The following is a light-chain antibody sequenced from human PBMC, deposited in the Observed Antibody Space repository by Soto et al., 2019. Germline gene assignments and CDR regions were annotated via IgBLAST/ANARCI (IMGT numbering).Light chain of an antibody. CDR2: GAS. V-gene: IGKV3-15*01. Sequence: EIVMTQSPATLSGSPGERATLSCRASQSVSSNLAWYQQKPGQAPRLLIYGASTRATGIPARFSGSGSGTEFTLNISSLQSEDFAAYYCKQYNNWPPTFGQGTKVDIK. CDR3: KQYNNWPPT. CDR1: QSVSSN. J-gene: IGKJ1*01.